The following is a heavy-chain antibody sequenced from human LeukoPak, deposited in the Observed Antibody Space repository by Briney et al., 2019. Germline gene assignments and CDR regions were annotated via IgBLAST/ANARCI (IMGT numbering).Heavy chain of an antibody. J-gene: IGHJ3*02. CDR1: GFTFTTSC. V-gene: IGHV3-7*01. D-gene: IGHD1-26*01. Sequence: GGPLTLSCGGSGFTFTTSCKTWVRHAQETGLEWVANRNHDGSKKSYADSVKGRISISRDNTRNSLYLQMNSLSVEDTAVYFCARDRSPIVGGANYDAFDSCGQGTKVTVSS. CDR2: RNHDGSKK. CDR3: ARDRSPIVGGANYDAFDS.